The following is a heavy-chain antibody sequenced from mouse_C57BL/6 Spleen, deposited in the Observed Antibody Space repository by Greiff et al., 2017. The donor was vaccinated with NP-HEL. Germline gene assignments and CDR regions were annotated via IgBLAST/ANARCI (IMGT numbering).Heavy chain of an antibody. CDR1: GYTFTDYE. CDR3: TRSDYYGSSYDYYAMDY. Sequence: VQLQQSGAELVRPGASVTLSCKASGYTFTDYEMHWVKQTPVHGLEWIGAIDPETGGTAYNQKFKGKAILTADKSSSTAYMELRSLTSEDSAVYYCTRSDYYGSSYDYYAMDYWGQGTSVTVSS. J-gene: IGHJ4*01. V-gene: IGHV1-15*01. D-gene: IGHD1-1*01. CDR2: IDPETGGT.